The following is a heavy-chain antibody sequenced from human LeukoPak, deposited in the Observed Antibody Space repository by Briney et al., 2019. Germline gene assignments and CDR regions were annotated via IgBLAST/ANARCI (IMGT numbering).Heavy chain of an antibody. CDR1: GFTFSNYG. CDR3: AELGITMIGGV. Sequence: GGTLRLSCAASGFTFSNYGMSWVRQAPGKGLEWVSAITGSGGTTYYADSMKGRFTISRDNAKNSLYLQMNSLRAEDTAVYYCAELGITMIGGVWGKGTTVTISS. V-gene: IGHV3-23*01. J-gene: IGHJ6*04. D-gene: IGHD3-10*02. CDR2: ITGSGGTT.